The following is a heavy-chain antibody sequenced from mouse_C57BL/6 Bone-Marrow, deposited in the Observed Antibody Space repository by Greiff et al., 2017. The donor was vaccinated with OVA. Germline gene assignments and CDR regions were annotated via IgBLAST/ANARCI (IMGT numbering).Heavy chain of an antibody. V-gene: IGHV5-15*01. J-gene: IGHJ2*01. Sequence: EVQGVESGGGLVQPGGSLKLSCAASGFTFSDYGMAWVRQAPRKGPEWVAFISNLAYSIYYADTVTGRFTISRENAKNTLYLEMSSLRSEDTAMYYCARVLPPYYFDYWGQGTTLTVSS. CDR2: ISNLAYSI. CDR3: ARVLPPYYFDY. CDR1: GFTFSDYG. D-gene: IGHD1-1*01.